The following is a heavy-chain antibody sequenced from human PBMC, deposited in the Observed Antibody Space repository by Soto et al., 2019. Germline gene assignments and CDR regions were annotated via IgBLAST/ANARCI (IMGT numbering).Heavy chain of an antibody. Sequence: SETLSLTCAVSGGSISTSNWWSWVRQPPGKGLEWIGEVYRTGSTNYNPSLESRLTISVDKSKNQFSLRLTSVTAADTAVYYCARARATIAAAAIFDCWGQGTLVTVSS. J-gene: IGHJ4*02. CDR2: VYRTGST. D-gene: IGHD6-13*01. V-gene: IGHV4-4*02. CDR1: GGSISTSNW. CDR3: ARARATIAAAAIFDC.